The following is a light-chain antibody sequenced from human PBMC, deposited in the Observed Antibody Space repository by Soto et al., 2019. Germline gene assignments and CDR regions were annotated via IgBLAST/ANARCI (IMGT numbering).Light chain of an antibody. Sequence: EIVLTQSPATLSLSPGERATLSCRASQSVSSYLAWYQQKPGQAPRLLIYDASARATGIPARFSGSGSGTDFTLTISGLEPEDFAVYYCQQRSNWPGTFGQGTKLEIK. J-gene: IGKJ2*01. CDR2: DAS. V-gene: IGKV3-11*01. CDR1: QSVSSY. CDR3: QQRSNWPGT.